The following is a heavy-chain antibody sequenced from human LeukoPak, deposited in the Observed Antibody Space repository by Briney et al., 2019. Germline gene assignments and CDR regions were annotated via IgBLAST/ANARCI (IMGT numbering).Heavy chain of an antibody. CDR1: GGSISSHY. J-gene: IGHJ4*02. CDR3: AREFGSSGWRPFDY. CDR2: IYYSGST. V-gene: IGHV4-59*11. Sequence: PSETLSLTCTVSGGSISSHYWSWIRQPPGKGLEWIGYIYYSGSTNYNPSLKSRVTVSVDTSKNQFSLKLSSVTAADTAVYYCAREFGSSGWRPFDYWGQGTLVTVSS. D-gene: IGHD6-19*01.